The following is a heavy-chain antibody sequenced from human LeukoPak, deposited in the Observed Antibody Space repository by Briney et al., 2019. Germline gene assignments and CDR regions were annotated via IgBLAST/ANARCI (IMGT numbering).Heavy chain of an antibody. D-gene: IGHD6-13*01. CDR2: IRYDGSNK. J-gene: IGHJ4*02. CDR3: AKDGFPAAPQDY. Sequence: PGGSLRLSCAASGFTFSSYAMHWVRQAPGKGLEWVAFIRYDGSNKYYADSVKGRFTISRDNSKNTLYLQMNSLRAEDTAVYYCAKDGFPAAPQDYWGQGTLVTVSS. V-gene: IGHV3-30*02. CDR1: GFTFSSYA.